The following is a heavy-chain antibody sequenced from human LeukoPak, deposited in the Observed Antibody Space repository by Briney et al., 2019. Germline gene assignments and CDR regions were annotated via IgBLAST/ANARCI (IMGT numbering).Heavy chain of an antibody. CDR2: IWYDGSNK. Sequence: GRSLRLSCAESGFTFSSYGMHWVRQAPGKGLEWVAVIWYDGSNKYYADSVKGRFTISRDNSKNTLYLQMNSLRAEDTAVYYCARSGGALDYWGQGTLVTVST. J-gene: IGHJ4*02. V-gene: IGHV3-33*01. CDR1: GFTFSSYG. CDR3: ARSGGALDY. D-gene: IGHD1-26*01.